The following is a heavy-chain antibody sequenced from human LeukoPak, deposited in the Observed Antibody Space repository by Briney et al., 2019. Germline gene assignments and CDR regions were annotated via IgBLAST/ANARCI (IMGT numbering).Heavy chain of an antibody. CDR1: GFIFSFYA. J-gene: IGHJ4*02. V-gene: IGHV3-64*04. CDR3: AKVSPTGRAFDC. Sequence: GGSLRLSCSASGFIFSFYAIHWVRQAPGKGLEYVSAISNNGDSTYYADSVKGRFSISRDNSKNTVYLQMNSLRAEDTAVYYCAKVSPTGRAFDCWGQGTLVTVSS. D-gene: IGHD1-1*01. CDR2: ISNNGDST.